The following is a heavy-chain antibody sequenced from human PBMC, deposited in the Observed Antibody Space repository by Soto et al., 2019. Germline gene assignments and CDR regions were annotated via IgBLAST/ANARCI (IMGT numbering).Heavy chain of an antibody. Sequence: SETLSLTCTVSGGSISSYYWSWIRQPPGKGLEWIGYIYHSGSTNYSPSLKSRVTISVDTPKNQFSLKLSSVTAADTAVYYCAREVWVAAAGTNYYYYMDVWGKGTTVTVSS. D-gene: IGHD6-13*01. CDR3: AREVWVAAAGTNYYYYMDV. V-gene: IGHV4-59*01. CDR2: IYHSGST. J-gene: IGHJ6*03. CDR1: GGSISSYY.